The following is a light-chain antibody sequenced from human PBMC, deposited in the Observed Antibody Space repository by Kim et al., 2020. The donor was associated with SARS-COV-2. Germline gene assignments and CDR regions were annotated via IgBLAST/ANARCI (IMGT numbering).Light chain of an antibody. J-gene: IGKJ4*01. V-gene: IGKV3-11*01. CDR3: QQRNSWPPAVT. CDR1: QNSDTY. CDR2: DAS. Sequence: PGGTATLSCRASQNSDTYVAWDQQRPGQSPRLLVYDASNRAAGVPDRFSGSGSGTDFTLTISSLEPEDFSIYYCQQRNSWPPAVTFGGGTKVDIK.